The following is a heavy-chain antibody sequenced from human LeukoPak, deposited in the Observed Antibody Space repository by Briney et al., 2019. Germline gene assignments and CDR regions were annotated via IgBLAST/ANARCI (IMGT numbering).Heavy chain of an antibody. CDR1: GFKFRSYG. V-gene: IGHV3-30*18. J-gene: IGHJ4*02. CDR2: ISFDESNK. CDR3: AKASRSIKVVLITTSYYFDY. Sequence: PGGSLRLSCAASGFKFRSYGMHWVRQAPGKGLEWVALISFDESNKYYLDSVKGRFTISRDNSKNTLPLQMNSLRAEDTAVYYCAKASRSIKVVLITTSYYFDYWGQGTLVTVSS. D-gene: IGHD3-22*01.